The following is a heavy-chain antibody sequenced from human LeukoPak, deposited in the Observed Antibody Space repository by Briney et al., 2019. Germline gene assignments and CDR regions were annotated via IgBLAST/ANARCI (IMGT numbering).Heavy chain of an antibody. V-gene: IGHV3-23*01. CDR3: AKVDYDSSGYYLFDY. CDR1: GFTFSSYA. J-gene: IGHJ4*02. Sequence: GGSLRLSCAASGFTFSSYAMSWVRQAPGKGLEWVSAIGGSGGSTYYADSVKGRFTISRDNSKNTLYLQMNSLRAEDTAVYYCAKVDYDSSGYYLFDYWGQGTLVTVSS. CDR2: IGGSGGST. D-gene: IGHD3-22*01.